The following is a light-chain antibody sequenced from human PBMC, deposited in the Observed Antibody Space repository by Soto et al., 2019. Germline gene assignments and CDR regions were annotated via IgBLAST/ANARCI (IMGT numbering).Light chain of an antibody. CDR3: SSYVGDSAYA. V-gene: IGLV2-11*01. J-gene: IGLJ1*01. CDR1: SSDVGSYDH. CDR2: NVN. Sequence: QSVLIQPPSVSGSPGQSVTISCTGTSSDVGSYDHVSWYQQHPGTVPKPMIYNVNTQPSGVPDRFSGSKSGNTASMTISGLQAEDEADYFCSSYVGDSAYAFGTGTKVTVL.